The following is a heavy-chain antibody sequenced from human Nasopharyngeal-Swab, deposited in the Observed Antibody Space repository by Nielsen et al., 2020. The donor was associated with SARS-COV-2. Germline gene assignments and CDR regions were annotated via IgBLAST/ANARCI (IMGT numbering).Heavy chain of an antibody. Sequence: SETLSLTCTVSGGSLSSSNYYWGWIRQPPGKGLEWIGTVSYSGPTYYNPSLKSRVTMSVDTSKNHFSLRLTSVTAADTAVYYCGRLTKTTVTRRPYFDYWGQGTLVTVSS. J-gene: IGHJ4*02. CDR3: GRLTKTTVTRRPYFDY. V-gene: IGHV4-39*02. D-gene: IGHD4-11*01. CDR1: GGSLSSSNYY. CDR2: VSYSGPT.